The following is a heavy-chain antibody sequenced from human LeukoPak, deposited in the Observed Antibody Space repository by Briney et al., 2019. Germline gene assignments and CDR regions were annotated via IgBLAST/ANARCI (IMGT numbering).Heavy chain of an antibody. J-gene: IGHJ4*02. CDR2: ISTNGGST. V-gene: IGHV3-64D*09. Sequence: GGSLRLSCSASGFTFSNYAMHWVRQAPGKGLEYVSAISTNGGSTYCADSVKGRFTISRDNSKNTLYLQMSSLRAEDTAVYYCVKGYCSGGNCFSRTMYYFDCWGQGTLVTVSS. CDR3: VKGYCSGGNCFSRTMYYFDC. CDR1: GFTFSNYA. D-gene: IGHD2-15*01.